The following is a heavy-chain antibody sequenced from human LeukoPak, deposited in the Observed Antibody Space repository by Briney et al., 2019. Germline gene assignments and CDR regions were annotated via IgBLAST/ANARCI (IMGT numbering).Heavy chain of an antibody. CDR3: ARFPILGYCSRGSCHYQP. CDR1: GGSFSGYY. J-gene: IGHJ4*02. D-gene: IGHD2-15*01. CDR2: INHSGST. V-gene: IGHV4-34*01. Sequence: SETLSLTCAVSGGSFSGYYWNWIRQPPGKGLEWIGEINHSGSTNYYPYLKSRVTISVDTSKNEFSLKLSSVTAADAAVYYCARFPILGYCSRGSCHYQPWAQGTRVRVSS.